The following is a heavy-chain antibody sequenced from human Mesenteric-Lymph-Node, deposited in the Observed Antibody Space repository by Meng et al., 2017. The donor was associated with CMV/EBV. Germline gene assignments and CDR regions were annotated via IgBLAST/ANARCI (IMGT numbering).Heavy chain of an antibody. V-gene: IGHV3-30*04. CDR2: IAYDGSNK. CDR1: GLTFSNYT. CDR3: ARDRGHYSNYEFDF. D-gene: IGHD4-11*01. J-gene: IGHJ4*02. Sequence: SGLTFSNYTRHWVRQAPGKELEWVAVIAYDGSNKYYADYVKGRFTISRDNSKNTLYLQMNSLRVEDTAMYYCARDRGHYSNYEFDFWGLGTLVTVSS.